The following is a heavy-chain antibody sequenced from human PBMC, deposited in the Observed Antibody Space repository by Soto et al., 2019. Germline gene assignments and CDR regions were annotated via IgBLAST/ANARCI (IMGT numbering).Heavy chain of an antibody. CDR1: GGSILDSTYY. CDR2: IFYSGGT. Sequence: PSETLSLTCTVSGGSILDSTYYWAWIRQSPGKGLEWIGTIFYSGGTFYTPSLKSRVTMSVDTSNNQFSLKLSSVTAADTAVYYCARDFIVGAPDYFDYWGQGTLVTVSS. CDR3: ARDFIVGAPDYFDY. J-gene: IGHJ4*02. V-gene: IGHV4-39*02. D-gene: IGHD1-26*01.